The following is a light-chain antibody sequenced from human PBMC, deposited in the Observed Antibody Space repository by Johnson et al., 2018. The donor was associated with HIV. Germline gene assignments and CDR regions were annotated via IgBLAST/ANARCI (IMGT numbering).Light chain of an antibody. Sequence: QAVLTQPPSVSAAPGQKVTISCSGTSSNIGNNYVSWYQQLPGTAPKLLIYDNNKRPSGIPDRFSGSKSGTSATLGITGLQTGDEADYYCGPWDSSLRTGFFGTGTKVPVL. V-gene: IGLV1-51*01. CDR3: GPWDSSLRTGF. J-gene: IGLJ1*01. CDR1: SSNIGNNY. CDR2: DNN.